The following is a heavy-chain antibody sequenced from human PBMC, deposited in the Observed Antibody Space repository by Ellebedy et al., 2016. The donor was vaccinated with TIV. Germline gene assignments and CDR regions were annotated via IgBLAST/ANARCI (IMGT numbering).Heavy chain of an antibody. D-gene: IGHD4-11*01. Sequence: AASVTVSCKAFGFTFRNNYIHWVRQAPGQGLEWMGLINTSGDSTSYAQKFRGRVTMTTDTSTSTLYMELSSLRSEDTAVYYCASGRTTISTWHYYGLDVWGQGTTVTVSS. CDR3: ASGRTTISTWHYYGLDV. CDR1: GFTFRNNY. V-gene: IGHV1-46*01. CDR2: INTSGDST. J-gene: IGHJ6*02.